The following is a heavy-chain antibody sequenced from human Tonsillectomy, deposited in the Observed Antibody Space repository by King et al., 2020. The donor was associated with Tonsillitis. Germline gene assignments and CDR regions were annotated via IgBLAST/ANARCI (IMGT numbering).Heavy chain of an antibody. Sequence: QLVQSGAEVKKPGASVKVSCKASGYTFTSYYMHWVRQAPGQGLEWMGIINPSGGSTSYAQKFQGRVTMTRDTSTGTVHMELSSLRSEDTAVDYCARAYGSGSYYNPPDYWGQGTLVTVSS. D-gene: IGHD3-10*01. CDR3: ARAYGSGSYYNPPDY. V-gene: IGHV1-46*01. J-gene: IGHJ4*02. CDR2: INPSGGST. CDR1: GYTFTSYY.